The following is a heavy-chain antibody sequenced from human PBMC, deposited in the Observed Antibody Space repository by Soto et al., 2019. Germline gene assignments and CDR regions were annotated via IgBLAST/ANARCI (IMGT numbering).Heavy chain of an antibody. Sequence: QVQLQESGPGLVKPSQTLSLTCTVSGGAISSGGTGSYWTWIRQLPGKGLEWIGYIYYTGNTYYNPSLKRPPTISIDAPGNQFVLNLSSVPAADTAVSFWASGHDSYDVGERGQRTLVTVSS. V-gene: IGHV4-31*01. CDR2: IYYTGNT. CDR3: ASGHDSYDVGE. CDR1: GGAISSGGTGSY. J-gene: IGHJ1*01. D-gene: IGHD1-26*01.